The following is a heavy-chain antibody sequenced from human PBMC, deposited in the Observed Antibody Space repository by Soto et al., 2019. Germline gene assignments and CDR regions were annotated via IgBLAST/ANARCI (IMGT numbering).Heavy chain of an antibody. CDR3: ARGGATNYPLDY. D-gene: IGHD1-7*01. Sequence: SKTASLTCSFSGGCLSSSSYYWSWIRQPPGRGLEWIGYIYYSGSTNYNPSLKSRVTISVDTPKNQFSLKLSSVTAADTAVYYCARGGATNYPLDYWGQGTLVTVSS. J-gene: IGHJ4*02. CDR2: IYYSGST. V-gene: IGHV4-61*01. CDR1: GGCLSSSSYY.